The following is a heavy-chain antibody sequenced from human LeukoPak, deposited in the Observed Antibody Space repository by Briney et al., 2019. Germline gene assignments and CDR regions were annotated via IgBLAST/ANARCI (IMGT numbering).Heavy chain of an antibody. D-gene: IGHD6-19*01. J-gene: IGHJ3*02. CDR2: IKQDGSEK. V-gene: IGHV3-7*01. Sequence: GGSLRLSCAASGFTFSSYWMSWVRQAPGKGLEWVANIKQDGSEKYYVDSVKGRFTISRDNAKDSLYLQMNSLRAEDTAVYYCARDRDSSGWYWALDIWGQGTMVTVSS. CDR1: GFTFSSYW. CDR3: ARDRDSSGWYWALDI.